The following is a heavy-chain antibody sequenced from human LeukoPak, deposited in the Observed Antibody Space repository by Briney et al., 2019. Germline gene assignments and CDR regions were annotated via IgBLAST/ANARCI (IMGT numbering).Heavy chain of an antibody. V-gene: IGHV3-9*01. CDR1: GFTFDDYA. D-gene: IGHD2-2*01. J-gene: IGHJ6*02. CDR3: AKGYCSSTSCYYYYGMDV. CDR2: ISWNSGNI. Sequence: GGSLRLSCAASGFTFDDYAMHWVRQAPGKGLEWVSGISWNSGNIGYADSVKSRFTISRDNAKNSLYLQMNSLRAEDTALYYCAKGYCSSTSCYYYYGMDVWGQGTTVTVSS.